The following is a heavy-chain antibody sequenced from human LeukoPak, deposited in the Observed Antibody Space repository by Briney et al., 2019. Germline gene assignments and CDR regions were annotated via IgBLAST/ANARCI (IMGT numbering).Heavy chain of an antibody. CDR2: INPNSGGT. CDR1: GYTFTGYY. D-gene: IGHD4/OR15-4a*01. J-gene: IGHJ4*02. V-gene: IGHV1-2*02. CDR3: ARSRTPYANYYFDD. Sequence: ASVKVSCKASGYTFTGYYMHWVRQAPGQGLEWMGWINPNSGGTNYAQKFQGRVTMTRDTSISTAYMELSRLRSDDTAVYYCARSRTPYANYYFDDWGQGTQVIVSS.